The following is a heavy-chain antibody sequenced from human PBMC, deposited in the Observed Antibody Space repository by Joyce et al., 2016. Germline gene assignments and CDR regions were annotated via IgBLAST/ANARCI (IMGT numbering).Heavy chain of an antibody. CDR2: VNDRGRT. CDR1: GGSLGGYY. CDR3: ARARRGIILARGEMGEYLQH. D-gene: IGHD3-10*01. J-gene: IGHJ1*01. V-gene: IGHV4-34*01. Sequence: QVQLQEWGAGLLKPSETLSLTCAVYGGSLGGYYWSWIRQAPGMGLEGIGEVNDRGRTNYNPSLKSRATTSIDTSKNQFSLRLTTVTAADTAVYFCARARRGIILARGEMGEYLQHWGRGTVVIVSS.